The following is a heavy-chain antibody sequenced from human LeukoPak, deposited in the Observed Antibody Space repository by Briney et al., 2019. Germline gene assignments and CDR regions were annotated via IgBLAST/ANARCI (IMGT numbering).Heavy chain of an antibody. V-gene: IGHV3-74*03. CDR1: GFSFSSYW. CDR2: INSDGSRT. Sequence: GGSLRLSCAASGFSFSSYWMQWVRQVPGKGPVWVSRINSDGSRTEYADSVKGRCTLSRDNAKNTLYLQMSSLRAEDTAVYYCTFSSYGVHLGFDDFDIWGQGTMVTVSS. D-gene: IGHD4-17*01. CDR3: TFSSYGVHLGFDDFDI. J-gene: IGHJ3*02.